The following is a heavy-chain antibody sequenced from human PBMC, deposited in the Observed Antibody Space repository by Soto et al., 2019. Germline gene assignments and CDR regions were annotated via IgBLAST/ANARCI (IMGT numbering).Heavy chain of an antibody. CDR1: GYSFTSYW. V-gene: IGHV5-10-1*01. D-gene: IGHD3-10*01. CDR2: IDPSDSYT. J-gene: IGHJ6*02. Sequence: GESLKISCKGSGYSFTSYWISWVRQMPGKGLEWMGRIDPSDSYTNYSPSFQGHVTISADKSISTAYLQWSSLKASDTAMYYCARLRFGESPEYYYYGMDGWGQGNTVTVSS. CDR3: ARLRFGESPEYYYYGMDG.